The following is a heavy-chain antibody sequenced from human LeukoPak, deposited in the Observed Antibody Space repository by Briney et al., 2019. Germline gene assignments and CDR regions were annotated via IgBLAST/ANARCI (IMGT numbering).Heavy chain of an antibody. CDR1: GFTVSTDN. J-gene: IGHJ4*02. CDR3: TKRSRGYYDY. V-gene: IGHV3-66*02. Sequence: AGSLRLSCAASGFTVSTDNMIWVRQVPGKGLERVSVVYSGNDGTDYADSVSGRFAISSEDSKNMVHLPVNTVRLEDAAVYYCTKRSRGYYDYWGQGTLVTVSS. CDR2: VYSGNDGT. D-gene: IGHD1-26*01.